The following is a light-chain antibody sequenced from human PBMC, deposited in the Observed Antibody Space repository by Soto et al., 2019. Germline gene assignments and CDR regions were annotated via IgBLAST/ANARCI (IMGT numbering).Light chain of an antibody. V-gene: IGKV3-20*01. CDR3: QQHGSSLLT. CDR2: GAS. Sequence: EIVLTQSPGTLSLSPGERATLSCRASQSVSSNYLAWYQQKPGQAPRLLIYGASSRATGIPDRFSGSGSGTDFNLTISRLEPEDFAVYYCQQHGSSLLTFGQGTKVEIK. J-gene: IGKJ1*01. CDR1: QSVSSNY.